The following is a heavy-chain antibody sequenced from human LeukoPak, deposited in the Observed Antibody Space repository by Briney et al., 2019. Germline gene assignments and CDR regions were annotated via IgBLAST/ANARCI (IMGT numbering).Heavy chain of an antibody. CDR1: VFTVSSNY. V-gene: IGHV3-53*01. CDR3: ARELRSGYSYGNWFDP. Sequence: GGSLRLSCAASVFTVSSNYMSWVRQAPGKGLEWVSVIYSGGSTYYADSVKSRFTISRDNSKNTLYLQMNSLRAEDTAVYYCARELRSGYSYGNWFDPWGQGTLVTVSS. D-gene: IGHD5-18*01. CDR2: IYSGGST. J-gene: IGHJ5*02.